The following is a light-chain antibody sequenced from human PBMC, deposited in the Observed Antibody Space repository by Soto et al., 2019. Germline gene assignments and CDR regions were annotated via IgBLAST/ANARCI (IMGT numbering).Light chain of an antibody. CDR1: SSDVGGHNY. CDR2: EVS. V-gene: IGLV2-14*01. Sequence: QSALTQPASVTGSPGQSITISCTGTSSDVGGHNYVSWYQQHPGKAPKLMIYEVSNRPSGVSNRFSGSMSGNTASLTISGLQPEDEADYYCSSYTSGNTLVFAGGTKLTVL. J-gene: IGLJ2*01. CDR3: SSYTSGNTLV.